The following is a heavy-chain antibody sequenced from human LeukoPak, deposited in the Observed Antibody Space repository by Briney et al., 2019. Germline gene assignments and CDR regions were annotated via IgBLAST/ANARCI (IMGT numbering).Heavy chain of an antibody. J-gene: IGHJ4*02. V-gene: IGHV1-69*04. D-gene: IGHD4-11*01. CDR1: GGTFSSYA. CDR3: ARTLQAWYFDY. CDR2: IIPILGIA. Sequence: SVKVPCKASGGTFSSYAISWVRQAPGQGLEWMGRIIPILGIANYAQKFQGRVTITADKSTSTAYMELSSLRSEDTAVYYCARTLQAWYFDYWGQGTLVTVSS.